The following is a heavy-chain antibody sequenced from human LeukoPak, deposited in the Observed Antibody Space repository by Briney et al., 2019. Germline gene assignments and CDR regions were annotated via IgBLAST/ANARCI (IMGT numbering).Heavy chain of an antibody. V-gene: IGHV3-48*03. CDR3: ARDRPAASMVV. Sequence: GGSLRLSCAASGFTFSSYAMHWVRQAPGKGLEWVSYIISNGSSIYYADSVKGRFSISRDNAKNSLYLQMNSLRAEDTAAYYCARDRPAASMVVWGQGTTVTVSS. CDR2: IISNGSSI. CDR1: GFTFSSYA. J-gene: IGHJ6*02. D-gene: IGHD6-13*01.